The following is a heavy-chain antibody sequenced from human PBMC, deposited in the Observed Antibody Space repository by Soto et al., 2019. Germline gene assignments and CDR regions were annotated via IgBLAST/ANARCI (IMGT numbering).Heavy chain of an antibody. J-gene: IGHJ4*02. CDR1: GFTFSSYG. CDR3: ARDDSSGWTQDY. Sequence: QVQLMESGGGVVQPGGSLRLSCATSGFTFSSYGMHWVRQAPGKGLEWVAIMWYDGNHKYNVDSVKGRFTVSRDNSKNTLYLQMNSLSAEDTAVYYCARDDSSGWTQDYWGQGTLVTVSS. D-gene: IGHD6-19*01. CDR2: MWYDGNHK. V-gene: IGHV3-33*01.